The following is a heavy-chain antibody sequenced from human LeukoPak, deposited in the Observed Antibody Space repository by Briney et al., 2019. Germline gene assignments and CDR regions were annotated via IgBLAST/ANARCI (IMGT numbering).Heavy chain of an antibody. J-gene: IGHJ3*02. CDR3: ARDTYGDYDAFDI. V-gene: IGHV3-7*01. CDR1: GFTFSSYW. CDR2: IKQGGSEK. D-gene: IGHD4-17*01. Sequence: GGSLRLSCAASGFTFSSYWMSWVRQAPGKGLEWVANIKQGGSEKYYVDSVKGRFTISRDNAKNSLYLQMNSLRAEDTAVYYCARDTYGDYDAFDIWGQGTMVTVSS.